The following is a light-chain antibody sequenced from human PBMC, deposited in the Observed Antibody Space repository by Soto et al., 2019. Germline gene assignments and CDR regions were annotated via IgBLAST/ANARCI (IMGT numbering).Light chain of an antibody. CDR1: QGIGDP. J-gene: IGKJ5*01. CDR3: QQYNDWPRT. Sequence: DIVMTQSAATLSVSPGERVTLXCRASQGIGDPFGWYQHKPGQTRRHLIYDTSARAHGAPARFSGSRSAPEFTPTINSLQSEDFGVYYGQQYNDWPRTFGQGTRLEIK. V-gene: IGKV3-15*01. CDR2: DTS.